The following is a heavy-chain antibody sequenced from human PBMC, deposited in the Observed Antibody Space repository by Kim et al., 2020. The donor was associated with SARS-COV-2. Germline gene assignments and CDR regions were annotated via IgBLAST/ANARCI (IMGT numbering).Heavy chain of an antibody. CDR3: ANDHPSSGWPTFDF. CDR2: VNNNNNP. D-gene: IGHD6-19*01. CDR1: GFTFSKRA. J-gene: IGHJ4*01. Sequence: GGSLRLSCAASGFTFSKRAMSWVRQVPGKGLEWIASVNNNNNPYYADSVKGRFTVSRDITKDTLYLQMNSLRADDTALYYCANDHPSSGWPTFDFWSQGT. V-gene: IGHV3-23*05.